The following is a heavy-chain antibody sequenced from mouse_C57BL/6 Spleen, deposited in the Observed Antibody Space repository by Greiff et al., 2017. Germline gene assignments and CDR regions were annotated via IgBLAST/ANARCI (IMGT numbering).Heavy chain of an antibody. D-gene: IGHD3-3*01. CDR2: ISSGGSYT. V-gene: IGHV5-6*01. Sequence: EVQLQQSGGDLVTPGGSLILSCAASGFTFSSYGMSWVRQTPDKRLEWVATISSGGSYTYSPDSVKGRFTISRDSAKNTLYLQMSSLKCEDTAMYYCARQGDLAWFAYWGQGTLVTVSA. CDR3: ARQGDLAWFAY. CDR1: GFTFSSYG. J-gene: IGHJ3*01.